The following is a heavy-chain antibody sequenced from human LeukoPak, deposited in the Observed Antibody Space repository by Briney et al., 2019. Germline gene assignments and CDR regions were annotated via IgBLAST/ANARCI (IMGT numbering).Heavy chain of an antibody. CDR1: GGTFSSYA. CDR2: IIPIFGTA. V-gene: IGHV1-69*13. CDR3: ARALVRGVIIKPTGVGMDV. J-gene: IGHJ6*02. Sequence: SVKVSCKASGGTFSSYAISWVRQAPGPRLEWMGAIIPIFGTANYAQKFQGRVTITADESTSTAYMELSSLRSEDTAVYYCARALVRGVIIKPTGVGMDVWGQGTTVTVSS. D-gene: IGHD3-10*02.